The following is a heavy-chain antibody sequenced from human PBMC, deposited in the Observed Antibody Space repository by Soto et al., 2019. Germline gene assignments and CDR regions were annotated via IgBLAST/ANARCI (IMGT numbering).Heavy chain of an antibody. Sequence: TSETLSLTCTVSGGSISSSSYYWGWIRQPPGKGLEWIGSIYYSGSTYYNPSLKSRVTISVDTSKNQFSLKLSSVTAADTAVYYCARGTPHYFDYWGQGTLVTVSS. CDR2: IYYSGST. V-gene: IGHV4-39*01. CDR3: ARGTPHYFDY. J-gene: IGHJ4*02. CDR1: GGSISSSSYY.